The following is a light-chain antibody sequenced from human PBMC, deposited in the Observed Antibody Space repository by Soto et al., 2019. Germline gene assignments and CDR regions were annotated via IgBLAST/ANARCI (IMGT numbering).Light chain of an antibody. CDR1: SSDIGTYKY. CDR3: SSYAPRSTLI. CDR2: DVT. V-gene: IGLV2-8*01. Sequence: QSALTQPPCASGSPGQSVSITCTGTSSDIGTYKYVSWYQQHPGQAPRLIIYDVTERPSGVPDRFSGSKSGNTASLTVSGLQAEDEADYFCSSYAPRSTLIFGGGTKVTVL. J-gene: IGLJ2*01.